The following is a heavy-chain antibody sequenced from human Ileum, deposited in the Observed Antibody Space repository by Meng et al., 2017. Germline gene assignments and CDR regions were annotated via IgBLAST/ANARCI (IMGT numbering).Heavy chain of an antibody. D-gene: IGHD3-3*01. CDR3: ASGSGSLDY. V-gene: IGHV6-1*01. CDR2: TYYRSKWYS. CDR1: GGSVSCNIAA. J-gene: IGHJ4*02. Sequence: QVQQSGPGLVQPPPSLSLTLSVSGGSVSCNIAAWNWIRQSPVRGLEWLGRTYYRSKWYSEYAVSVKSRISITPDTYKNQFSLQMNSVTPEDTAVYYCASGSGSLDYWGPGTLVTVSS.